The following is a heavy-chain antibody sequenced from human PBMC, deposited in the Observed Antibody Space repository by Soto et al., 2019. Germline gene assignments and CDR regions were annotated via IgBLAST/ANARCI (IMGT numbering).Heavy chain of an antibody. CDR1: GGTFINHA. CDR2: IIPMFGTA. D-gene: IGHD2-21*02. J-gene: IGHJ6*02. Sequence: QVQLVQSGAAVKKPGSSVKISCKASGGTFINHAFSWVRQAPGQELEWMGCIIPMFGTADYSQKFQGRVTITADESTTTAHTELSSLRSDDAAVYYFAGDDANYCGGDCYRYFYYGLDVWGQGTTVSFSS. V-gene: IGHV1-69*01. CDR3: AGDDANYCGGDCYRYFYYGLDV.